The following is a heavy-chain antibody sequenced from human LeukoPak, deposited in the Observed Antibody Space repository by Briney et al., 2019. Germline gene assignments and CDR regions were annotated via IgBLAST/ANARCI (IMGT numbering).Heavy chain of an antibody. Sequence: SVKVSCKASGWTFSSYAISWVRQAPGQGLEWMGGIIPIFGTANYAQKFQGRVTLTADESTSTAYMELSSLRSEDTAVYYCAREVVDGMATILHHLAWFDPWGQGTLVTVSS. CDR2: IIPIFGTA. V-gene: IGHV1-69*01. CDR3: AREVVDGMATILHHLAWFDP. CDR1: GWTFSSYA. D-gene: IGHD5-24*01. J-gene: IGHJ5*02.